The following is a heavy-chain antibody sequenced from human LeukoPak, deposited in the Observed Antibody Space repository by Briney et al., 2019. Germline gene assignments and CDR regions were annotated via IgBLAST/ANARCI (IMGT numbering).Heavy chain of an antibody. V-gene: IGHV4-59*01. Sequence: PSETLSLTCTVSGGSISSYYWSWIRQPPGKGPEWIGYIYYSGSTNYNPSLKSRVTISVDTSKNQSSLKLSSVTAADTAVYYCASSSGDSPQDYWGQGTLVTVSS. CDR3: ASSSGDSPQDY. CDR2: IYYSGST. CDR1: GGSISSYY. D-gene: IGHD4-17*01. J-gene: IGHJ4*02.